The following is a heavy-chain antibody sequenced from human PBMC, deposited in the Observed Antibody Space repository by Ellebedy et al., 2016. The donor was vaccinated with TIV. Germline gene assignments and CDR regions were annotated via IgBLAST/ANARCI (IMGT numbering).Heavy chain of an antibody. CDR3: VRDSRAVADLVDS. V-gene: IGHV4-34*01. CDR1: GGSFSDYY. Sequence: SETLSLTXAVYGGSFSDYYWSWIRQSPGKGLEWIGEINHSGSTNYNPSLKSRVTISVDTSKNQFSLKLNSVTAADTAMYYCVRDSRAVADLVDSWGPGTLVTVSS. CDR2: INHSGST. J-gene: IGHJ4*02. D-gene: IGHD6-19*01.